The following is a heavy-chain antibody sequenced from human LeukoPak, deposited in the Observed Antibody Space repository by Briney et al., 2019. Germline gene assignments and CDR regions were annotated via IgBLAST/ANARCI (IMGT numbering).Heavy chain of an antibody. CDR1: GYTFTSYG. J-gene: IGHJ4*02. Sequence: ASVKVSCKASGYTFTSYGISWVRQAPGQGLEWMGWISAYNGNTNYAQKLQGRVTMTTDTSKSTAYMELRSLRSDDTAVYYCARVSYGDYVWGHMNCGQGTLVTVSS. CDR3: ARVSYGDYVWGHMN. D-gene: IGHD4-17*01. V-gene: IGHV1-18*01. CDR2: ISAYNGNT.